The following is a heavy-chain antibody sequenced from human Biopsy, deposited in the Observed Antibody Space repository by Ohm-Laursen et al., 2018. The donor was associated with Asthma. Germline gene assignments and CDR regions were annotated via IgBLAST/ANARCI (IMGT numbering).Heavy chain of an antibody. D-gene: IGHD6-19*01. CDR1: GFTVSRDH. CDR2: IYSGGTS. Sequence: SLRLSCAASGFTVSRDHMFWVRQAPGKGLAWVSVIYSGGTSHTADSVRGRFTISRDFSKNTLHLQMQSLRVEDTAVYYCARGDSSGWSHYYFDYWGQGTLVTVSS. J-gene: IGHJ4*02. V-gene: IGHV3-53*01. CDR3: ARGDSSGWSHYYFDY.